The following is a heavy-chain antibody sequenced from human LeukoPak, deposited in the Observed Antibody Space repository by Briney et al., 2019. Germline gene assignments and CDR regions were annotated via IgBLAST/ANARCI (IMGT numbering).Heavy chain of an antibody. CDR2: INTNTGNP. Sequence: GASVKVSCKASGYTFTSYAMNWVRQAPGQGLGWMGWINTNTGNPTYAQGFTGRFVFSLDTSVSTAYLQVSSLKAEDTAVYYCAREFVNYYDSSGYPDYWGQGTLVTVSS. D-gene: IGHD3-22*01. CDR3: AREFVNYYDSSGYPDY. V-gene: IGHV7-4-1*02. CDR1: GYTFTSYA. J-gene: IGHJ4*02.